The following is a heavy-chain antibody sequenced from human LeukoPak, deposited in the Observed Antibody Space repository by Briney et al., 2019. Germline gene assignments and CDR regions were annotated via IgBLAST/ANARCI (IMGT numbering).Heavy chain of an antibody. Sequence: GASVKVSCKVSGYTLTELSMHWVRQAPGEGLEWMGGFDPEDGETIYAQKFQGRVTMTEDTSTDTAYMELSSLRSEDTAVYYCATSAGFRGVATITNSDYWGQGTLVTVSS. CDR2: FDPEDGET. CDR3: ATSAGFRGVATITNSDY. CDR1: GYTLTELS. J-gene: IGHJ4*02. V-gene: IGHV1-24*01. D-gene: IGHD5-12*01.